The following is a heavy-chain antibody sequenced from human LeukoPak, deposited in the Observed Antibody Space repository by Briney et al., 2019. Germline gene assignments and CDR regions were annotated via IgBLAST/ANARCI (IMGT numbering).Heavy chain of an antibody. J-gene: IGHJ4*02. CDR2: IKQDGSEK. D-gene: IGHD3-16*01. CDR3: VKEGVEYSYSYGDY. CDR1: GFTFSRYW. V-gene: IGHV3-7*01. Sequence: GGSLRLSCAASGFTFSRYWMSWVRQAPGKGLEWVANIKQDGSEKYYVDSVKGRFTISRDNAKNSLYLQMNNLRPDDTAFYFCVKEGVEYSYSYGDYWGQGTLVTVSS.